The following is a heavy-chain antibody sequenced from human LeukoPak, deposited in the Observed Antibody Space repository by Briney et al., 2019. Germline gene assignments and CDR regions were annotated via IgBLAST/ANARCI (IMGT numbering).Heavy chain of an antibody. CDR3: ARNRADTAMALHYYYYYYMDV. V-gene: IGHV4-34*01. Sequence: SETLSLTCAVYGGSFSGYYWSWIRHPPGKGLEWIGEINHSGSTNYNPSLKSRVTISVDTSKNQFSLELSSVTAADTAVYYCARNRADTAMALHYYYYYYMDVWGKGTTVTVSS. CDR1: GGSFSGYY. J-gene: IGHJ6*03. D-gene: IGHD5-18*01. CDR2: INHSGST.